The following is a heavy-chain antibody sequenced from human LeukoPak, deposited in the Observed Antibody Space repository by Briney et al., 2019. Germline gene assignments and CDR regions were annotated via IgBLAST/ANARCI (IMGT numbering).Heavy chain of an antibody. Sequence: SSETLSLTCTVSGGSISGYYWSWIRQPPGKGLEWIGYIYYSGSTNYNPSLKSRVTISVDTSKNQFSLKLSSVTAADTAVYYCARGREWEPKIFDYWGQGTLVTVSS. CDR3: ARGREWEPKIFDY. CDR1: GGSISGYY. J-gene: IGHJ4*02. V-gene: IGHV4-59*01. CDR2: IYYSGST. D-gene: IGHD1-26*01.